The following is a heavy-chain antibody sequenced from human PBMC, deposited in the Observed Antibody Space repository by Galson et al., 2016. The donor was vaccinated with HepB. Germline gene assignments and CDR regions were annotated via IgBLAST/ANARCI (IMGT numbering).Heavy chain of an antibody. V-gene: IGHV1-46*01. J-gene: IGHJ4*02. CDR3: ARGADSGYDLCDY. CDR1: GYTFTNYY. D-gene: IGHD5-12*01. CDR2: INPSDGTT. Sequence: SVKVSCKASGYTFTNYYMHWVRQAPGQGLEWMGIINPSDGTTSYAQKFQGRVTMTRDTSTSTVYMELSSLRSADTAVYYCARGADSGYDLCDYWGQGTLVTVSS.